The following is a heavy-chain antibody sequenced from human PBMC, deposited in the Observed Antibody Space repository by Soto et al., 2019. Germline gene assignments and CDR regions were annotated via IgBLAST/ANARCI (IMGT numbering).Heavy chain of an antibody. D-gene: IGHD2-21*01. CDR3: AKVIVVIAAAGDYFDH. CDR2: TSGSGGST. V-gene: IGHV3-23*01. CDR1: GFTFTNYA. Sequence: GGSLRLSCAASGFTFTNYAMSWVRQAPGKGLEWVSVTSGSGGSTYYADSVKGRFTISRDNSKSTLYLQMDSLRAEDTAVDYCAKVIVVIAAAGDYFDHWGQGTLVTVSS. J-gene: IGHJ4*02.